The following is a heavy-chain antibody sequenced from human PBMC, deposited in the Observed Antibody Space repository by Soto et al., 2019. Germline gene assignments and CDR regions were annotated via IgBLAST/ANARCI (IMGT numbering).Heavy chain of an antibody. J-gene: IGHJ3*02. CDR2: TYYRSKWYF. D-gene: IGHD2-15*01. CDR1: GDSVSTNTAA. V-gene: IGHV6-1*01. CDR3: TRTRGKLLADAFDI. Sequence: PSQTLSLTCAISGDSVSTNTAAWNWVRQSPSRGLEWLGMTYYRSKWYFDYAVSVKSRITITPDTSKNQFSPHLDSVTPGDTAVYYCTRTRGKLLADAFDIWGLGTMVTVSS.